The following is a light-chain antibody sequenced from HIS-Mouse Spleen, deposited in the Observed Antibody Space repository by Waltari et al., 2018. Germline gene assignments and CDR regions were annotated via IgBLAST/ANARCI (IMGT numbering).Light chain of an antibody. Sequence: QSALTQPASVSGSPGQSLTISGTGPSCDVGSYTLVSWYQQHPGKAPKLMIYEGSKRPSGVSNRFSGSKSGNTASLTISGLQAEDEADYYCCSYAGSSTWVFGGGTKLTVL. V-gene: IGLV2-23*01. CDR3: CSYAGSSTWV. CDR2: EGS. CDR1: SCDVGSYTL. J-gene: IGLJ3*02.